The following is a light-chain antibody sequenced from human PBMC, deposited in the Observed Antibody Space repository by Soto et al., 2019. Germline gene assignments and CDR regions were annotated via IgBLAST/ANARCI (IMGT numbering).Light chain of an antibody. CDR2: GAS. V-gene: IGKV3-20*01. Sequence: IVLTQSPGALSLSPGERATLSCRASQSVSSSYLAWYQQKPGQAPRLLIYGASSRATGIPDRFSGSGSGTDFTLTISRLEPEDFAVYYCQQYGSSRTFGQATKVDIQ. CDR3: QQYGSSRT. CDR1: QSVSSSY. J-gene: IGKJ1*01.